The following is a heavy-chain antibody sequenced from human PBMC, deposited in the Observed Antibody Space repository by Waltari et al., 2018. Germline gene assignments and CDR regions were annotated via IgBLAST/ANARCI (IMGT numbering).Heavy chain of an antibody. CDR3: AKGLQSYYFDY. Sequence: EVQLLESGGGLVQPGGSLRLSCAASGFTFSSYAMSWVRQAPGKGLEGVSVISDSDSSTYYADAVKGRFTISRDNSKNTLYRQMNSLRAEDTAVYYCAKGLQSYYFDYWGQGTLVTVSS. CDR1: GFTFSSYA. J-gene: IGHJ4*02. D-gene: IGHD4-4*01. V-gene: IGHV3-23*01. CDR2: ISDSDSST.